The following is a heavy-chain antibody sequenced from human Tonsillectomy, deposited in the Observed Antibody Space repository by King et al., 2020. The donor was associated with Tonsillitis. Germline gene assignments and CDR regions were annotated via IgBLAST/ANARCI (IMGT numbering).Heavy chain of an antibody. Sequence: QLQESGPGLVKPSQTLSLTCTVSGGSISSGDYYWTWIRQPPGKVLEWIGYIYYSGSTYYNPSLKSRVTISVDTSKNQFSLKLSSVTAADTAVYYCARDRWEIRECAFDIWHQGTMVTVSS. CDR3: ARDRWEIRECAFDI. CDR1: GGSISSGDYY. J-gene: IGHJ3*02. V-gene: IGHV4-30-4*01. D-gene: IGHD1-26*01. CDR2: IYYSGST.